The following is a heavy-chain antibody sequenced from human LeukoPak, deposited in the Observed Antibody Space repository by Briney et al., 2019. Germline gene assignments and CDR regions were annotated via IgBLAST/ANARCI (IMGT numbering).Heavy chain of an antibody. V-gene: IGHV4-30-2*01. CDR1: GGSISSGGYS. D-gene: IGHD2-15*01. CDR3: ARSSYCSGGSCASYYYYYYMDV. J-gene: IGHJ6*03. Sequence: PSETLSLTCAVSGGSISSGGYSWSWIRQPPGKGLEWIGYIYHSGSTNYNPSLKSRVTISVDTSKNQFSLKLSSVTAADTAVYYCARSSYCSGGSCASYYYYYYMDVWGKGTTVTVSS. CDR2: IYHSGST.